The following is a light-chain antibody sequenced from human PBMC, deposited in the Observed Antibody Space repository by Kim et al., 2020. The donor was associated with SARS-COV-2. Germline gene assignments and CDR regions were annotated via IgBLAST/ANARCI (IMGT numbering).Light chain of an antibody. CDR1: QGISSY. J-gene: IGKJ4*01. Sequence: DIQLTQSPSFLSASVGDRVTITCRASQGISSYLAWYQQKPGKAPKLLIYAASTLQSGVPSRFSGSGSGTEFTLTISSLQPEDFATYYCQQLNSYPLIFGGGTKLEI. CDR2: AAS. V-gene: IGKV1-9*01. CDR3: QQLNSYPLI.